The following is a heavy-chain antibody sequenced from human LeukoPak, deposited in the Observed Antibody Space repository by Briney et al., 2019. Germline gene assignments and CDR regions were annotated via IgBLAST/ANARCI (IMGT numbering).Heavy chain of an antibody. CDR2: ITSSSSTI. CDR1: GFTFNIYA. D-gene: IGHD3-10*01. J-gene: IGHJ4*02. Sequence: GGSLRLSCAASGFTFNIYAMNWVRQAPGKGLEWVSYITSSSSTIYYADSVKGRFTISRDNAKNSLYLQMNSLRAEDTAVYYCASRAPYGYWGQGTLVTVSS. CDR3: ASRAPYGY. V-gene: IGHV3-48*01.